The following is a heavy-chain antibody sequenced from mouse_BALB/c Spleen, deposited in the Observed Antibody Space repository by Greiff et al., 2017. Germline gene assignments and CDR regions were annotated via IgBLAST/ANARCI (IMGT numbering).Heavy chain of an antibody. CDR3: YDYDGFAY. J-gene: IGHJ3*01. CDR2: IDPENGDT. V-gene: IGHV14-4*02. D-gene: IGHD2-4*01. CDR1: GFNIKDYY. Sequence: EVKLQQSGAELVRSGASVKLSCTASGFNIKDYYMHWVKQRPEQGLEWIGWIDPENGDTEYAPKFQGKATMTADTSSNTAYLQLSSLTSEDTAVYYCYDYDGFAYWGQGTLVTVSA.